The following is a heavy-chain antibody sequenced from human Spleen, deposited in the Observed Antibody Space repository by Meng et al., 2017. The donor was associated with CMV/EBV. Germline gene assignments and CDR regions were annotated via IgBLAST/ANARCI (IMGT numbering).Heavy chain of an antibody. Sequence: GESLKISCAASGFTFSRYRMDWVRQAPGKGLEWVASISSTGSTIYQVDSVKGRFTISRDNAKNSLYLQMNSLRVDDTGVYYCARWNVVAPAAHPDYWGQGTLVTVSS. V-gene: IGHV3-48*04. CDR2: ISSTGSTI. CDR3: ARWNVVAPAAHPDY. CDR1: GFTFSRYR. J-gene: IGHJ4*02. D-gene: IGHD2-2*01.